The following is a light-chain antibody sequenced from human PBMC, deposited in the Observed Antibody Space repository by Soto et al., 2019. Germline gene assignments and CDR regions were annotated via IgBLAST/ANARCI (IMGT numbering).Light chain of an antibody. V-gene: IGKV1-33*01. J-gene: IGKJ2*01. CDR3: QQFEHPPFT. Sequence: IQMTQSPSSLSASVGDRVTITCRASQNVGDFLNWYQQKPGKAPSLLIYEASKLETGVPSRFSGRGSGTDFTLAISSLQPEDFATYYCQQFEHPPFTFGQGTKVDIK. CDR2: EAS. CDR1: QNVGDF.